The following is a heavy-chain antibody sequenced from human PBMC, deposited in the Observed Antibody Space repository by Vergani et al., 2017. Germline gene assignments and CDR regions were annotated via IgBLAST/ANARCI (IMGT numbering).Heavy chain of an antibody. J-gene: IGHJ6*02. V-gene: IGHV3-48*04. CDR2: ISSSGSTI. CDR3: ARAHYYYGMDV. CDR1: GFTFSSYW. Sequence: EVQLVESGGGLVQPGGSLRLSCAASGFTFSSYWMSWVRQAPGKGLEWVSYISSSGSTIYYADSVKGRFTISRDNAKNSLYLQMNSLRAEDTAVYYCARAHYYYGMDVWGQGTTVTVSS.